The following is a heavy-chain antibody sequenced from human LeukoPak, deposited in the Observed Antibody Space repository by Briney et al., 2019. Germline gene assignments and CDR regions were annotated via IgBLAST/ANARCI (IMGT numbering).Heavy chain of an antibody. CDR2: IYYSGST. Sequence: PAETLSLTCTVSVDSISISSYYRGSIHQPPGKGLEWVGRIYYSGSTYYNPSLKSRVTISVDTSNNQFALKLSSVSAADTAVYYCARGIQLWLVGIYYFDYWGQGTLVTVSS. CDR3: ARGIQLWLVGIYYFDY. J-gene: IGHJ4*02. V-gene: IGHV4-39*06. CDR1: VDSISISSYY. D-gene: IGHD5-18*01.